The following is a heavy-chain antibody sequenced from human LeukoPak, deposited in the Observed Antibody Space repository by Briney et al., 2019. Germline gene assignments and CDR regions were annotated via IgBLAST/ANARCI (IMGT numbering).Heavy chain of an antibody. CDR3: ARDRMVQGAGVGDAFDN. CDR1: GGSISSYY. D-gene: IGHD3-10*01. CDR2: IYTSGST. J-gene: IGHJ3*02. Sequence: PSETLSLTCTVSGGSISSYYWSWIRQPAGKGLEWIGRIYTSGSTNYNPSLKSRVTMSVDPSKNQFSSKLSSVTAADTAGFCWARDRMVQGAGVGDAFDNWGQGTMVTVSS. V-gene: IGHV4-4*07.